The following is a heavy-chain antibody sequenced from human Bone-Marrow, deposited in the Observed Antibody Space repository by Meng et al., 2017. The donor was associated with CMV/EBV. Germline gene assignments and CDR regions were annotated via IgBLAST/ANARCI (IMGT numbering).Heavy chain of an antibody. J-gene: IGHJ5*02. V-gene: IGHV3-21*01. CDR1: GFTFSSYS. Sequence: GEPLKISCAASGFTFSSYSMNWVRQAPGKGLEWVSSISSSSSYIYYADPVKGRFTISRDNATNSLYLQINSLTTEDTAVYYCARDRVEALGNWLDPWGQGTLVTVSS. CDR2: ISSSSSYI. CDR3: ARDRVEALGNWLDP. D-gene: IGHD2-21*01.